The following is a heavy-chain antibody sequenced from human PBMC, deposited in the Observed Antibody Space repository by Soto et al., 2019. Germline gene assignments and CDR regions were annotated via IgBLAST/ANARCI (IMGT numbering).Heavy chain of an antibody. J-gene: IGHJ4*02. CDR3: ARGSSSWYGPHY. Sequence: QVQLVESGGGVVQPGRSLRLSCAASGFTFSSYAMHWVRQAPGKGLEWVAVISYDGSNKYYSDSVMGRFTISRDNSKNTLYLQMNSLRAEDTAVYYCARGSSSWYGPHYWGQGTLVTVSS. CDR2: ISYDGSNK. V-gene: IGHV3-30-3*01. CDR1: GFTFSSYA. D-gene: IGHD6-13*01.